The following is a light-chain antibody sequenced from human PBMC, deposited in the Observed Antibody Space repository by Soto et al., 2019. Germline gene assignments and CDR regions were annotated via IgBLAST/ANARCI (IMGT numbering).Light chain of an antibody. CDR2: GAS. CDR1: QTISRNY. V-gene: IGKV3-20*01. J-gene: IGKJ1*01. CDR3: QQYGGPVPWT. Sequence: EIVLTQSPATLSLSPGERATVSCRASQTISRNYLAWYQKKPGQAPRLLIYGASTRATGIPDRFTGSRSGTDFTITIARLEPEDFAVYYCQQYGGPVPWTFGQGTKVDI.